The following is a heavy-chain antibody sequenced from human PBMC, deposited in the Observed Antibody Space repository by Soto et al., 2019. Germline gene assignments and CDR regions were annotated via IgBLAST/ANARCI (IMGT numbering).Heavy chain of an antibody. Sequence: GGSLRLSCAASGFTFSSYAMSWVRQAPGKGLEWVSAISGSGGSTYYADSVKGRFTISRDNSKNTLYLQMNSLRAEDTAVYYCAKDRSPPPYIWGSYRSGWFDPWGQGTLVTVSS. J-gene: IGHJ5*02. CDR2: ISGSGGST. D-gene: IGHD3-16*02. V-gene: IGHV3-23*01. CDR1: GFTFSSYA. CDR3: AKDRSPPPYIWGSYRSGWFDP.